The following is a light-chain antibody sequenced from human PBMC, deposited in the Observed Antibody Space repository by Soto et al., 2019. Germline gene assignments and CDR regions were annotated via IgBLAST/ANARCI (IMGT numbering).Light chain of an antibody. CDR1: QSVSSRS. CDR3: QQYGGSPST. Sequence: EIVLTQSPGTLSLSPGERATLSCRASQSVSSRSLAWYQQKPGQAPRLLIHDTSFRATGIPDRFSGSGSGTDFTLTINRLEPEDVAVYYCQQYGGSPSTFGQGTKLEI. V-gene: IGKV3-20*01. J-gene: IGKJ2*01. CDR2: DTS.